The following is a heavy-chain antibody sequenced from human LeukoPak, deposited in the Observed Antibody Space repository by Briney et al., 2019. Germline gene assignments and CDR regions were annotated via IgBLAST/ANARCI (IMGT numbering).Heavy chain of an antibody. J-gene: IGHJ4*02. CDR1: GGAINSYY. D-gene: IGHD6-19*01. V-gene: IGHV4-59*12. Sequence: SETLSLTCTVSGGAINSYYWSWIRQPPGKGLEWIAYIHYSGTTNYNPSLKSRVTISLDTSKNQFSLKLSSVTAADTAVYYCARTSRSSGWGVWGQGTLVTVSS. CDR3: ARTSRSSGWGV. CDR2: IHYSGTT.